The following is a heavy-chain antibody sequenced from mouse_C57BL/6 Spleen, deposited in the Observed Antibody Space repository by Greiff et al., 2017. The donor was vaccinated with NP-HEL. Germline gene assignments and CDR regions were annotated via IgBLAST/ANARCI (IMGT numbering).Heavy chain of an antibody. J-gene: IGHJ4*01. Sequence: EVQLVESGGGLVKPGGSLKLSCAASGFTFSSYAMSWVRQTPEKRLEWVATISDGGSYTYYPDNVKGRFTISRDNAKNNLYLQMSHLKSEDTAMYYCAREGLRRGYAMDYWGQGTSVTVSS. D-gene: IGHD2-4*01. CDR1: GFTFSSYA. V-gene: IGHV5-4*01. CDR3: AREGLRRGYAMDY. CDR2: ISDGGSYT.